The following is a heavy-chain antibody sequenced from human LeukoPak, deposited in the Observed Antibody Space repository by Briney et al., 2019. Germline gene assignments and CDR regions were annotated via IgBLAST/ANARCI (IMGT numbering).Heavy chain of an antibody. D-gene: IGHD4-11*01. V-gene: IGHV3-43D*03. CDR3: AKGRSNYENYYYYYYMDV. J-gene: IGHJ6*03. CDR2: ISWDGGST. Sequence: GGSLRLSCAASGFTFDDYAMHWVRQAPGKGLEWVSLISWDGGSTYYADSVKGRFTISRDNSKSSLYLQMNSLRAEDTVLYYCAKGRSNYENYYYYYYMDVWGKGTTVTFSS. CDR1: GFTFDDYA.